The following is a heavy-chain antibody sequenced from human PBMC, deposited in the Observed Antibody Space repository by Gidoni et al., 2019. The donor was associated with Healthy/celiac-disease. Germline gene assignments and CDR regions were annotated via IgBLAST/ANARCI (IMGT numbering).Heavy chain of an antibody. D-gene: IGHD2-21*01. J-gene: IGHJ3*02. CDR1: GFIFSSYG. Sequence: QVQVVESGGGVVQPGRSLRLSCAASGFIFSSYGMHWVRQAPGKGLEWVAVIWYDGSNKYYADSVKGRFTISRDNSKNTLYLQMNSLRAEDTAVYYCARDHPVEHNAFHIWGQGTMVTVFS. CDR2: IWYDGSNK. CDR3: ARDHPVEHNAFHI. V-gene: IGHV3-33*01.